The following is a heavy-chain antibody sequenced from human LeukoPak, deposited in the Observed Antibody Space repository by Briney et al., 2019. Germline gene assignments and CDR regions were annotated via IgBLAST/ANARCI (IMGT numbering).Heavy chain of an antibody. CDR2: IYYSGST. CDR1: GGSISGYY. CDR3: ARTTVTVSHFDY. D-gene: IGHD4-17*01. Sequence: PSETLSLTCTVSGGSISGYYWSWIRQPPGKGLEWIGYIYYSGSTNYNPSLKSRVTISIDTSKIQFSLRLSSVTAADTAVYYCARTTVTVSHFDYWGQGTLVTVSS. J-gene: IGHJ4*02. V-gene: IGHV4-59*08.